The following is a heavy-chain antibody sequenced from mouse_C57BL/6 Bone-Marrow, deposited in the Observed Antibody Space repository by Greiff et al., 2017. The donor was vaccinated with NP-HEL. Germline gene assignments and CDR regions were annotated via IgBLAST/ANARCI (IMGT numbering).Heavy chain of an antibody. V-gene: IGHV5-9-1*02. D-gene: IGHD1-1*01. CDR1: GFTFSSYA. J-gene: IGHJ4*01. Sequence: DVKLVESGEGLAKPGGSLKLSCAASGFTFSSYAMSWVRQTPEKRLEWVAYISSGGDYIYYAATVKGRFTISRDNARNTLFLQMSSLKSEDTAMYYCTREATTVVVPDYYAMDYWGQGTSVTVSS. CDR2: ISSGGDYI. CDR3: TREATTVVVPDYYAMDY.